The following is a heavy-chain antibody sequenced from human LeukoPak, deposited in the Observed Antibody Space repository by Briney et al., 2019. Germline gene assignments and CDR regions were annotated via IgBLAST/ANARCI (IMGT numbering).Heavy chain of an antibody. CDR2: INHSGST. CDR3: ARGFDLDAFDI. Sequence: SETLSLTCAVYGGSFSGYYGSWIRQPPGKGLEWIGEINHSGSTNYNPSLKSRVAISLDTSKNQFSLKLSSLTAADTSVYYCARGFDLDAFDIWAQGTMVTVSS. CDR1: GGSFSGYY. D-gene: IGHD3/OR15-3a*01. V-gene: IGHV4-34*01. J-gene: IGHJ3*02.